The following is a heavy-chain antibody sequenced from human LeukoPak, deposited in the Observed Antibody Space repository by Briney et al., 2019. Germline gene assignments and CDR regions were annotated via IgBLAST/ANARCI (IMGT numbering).Heavy chain of an antibody. CDR1: GFTVSSNY. D-gene: IGHD5-12*01. Sequence: PGGSLRLSCVVSGFTVSSNYMSWVRQAPGEGLEWVSVLYNSGRTHYADSVKGRFTISRDNSKNTLYLQMNSLRAEDTAVYYCVRDRTGYSGYDSASGSLDYWGQGTLVTVSS. CDR2: LYNSGRT. CDR3: VRDRTGYSGYDSASGSLDY. J-gene: IGHJ4*02. V-gene: IGHV3-53*01.